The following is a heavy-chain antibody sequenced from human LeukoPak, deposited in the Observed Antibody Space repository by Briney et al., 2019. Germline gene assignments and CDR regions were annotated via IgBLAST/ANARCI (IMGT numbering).Heavy chain of an antibody. D-gene: IGHD6-19*01. J-gene: IGHJ3*02. CDR3: ARDPGIAVAGTDAFDI. Sequence: SETLSLTCTVSGGSISSGDYYWSWIRQPPGKGLEWIGYIYYSGSTYYDPSLKSRVTISVDTSKNQFSLKLSSVTAADTAVYYCARDPGIAVAGTDAFDIWGQGTMVTVSS. CDR2: IYYSGST. V-gene: IGHV4-30-4*08. CDR1: GGSISSGDYY.